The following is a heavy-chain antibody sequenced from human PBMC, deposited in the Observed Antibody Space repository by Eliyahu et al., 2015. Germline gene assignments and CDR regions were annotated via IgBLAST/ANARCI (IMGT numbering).Heavy chain of an antibody. D-gene: IGHD3-16*01. V-gene: IGHV3-15*01. Sequence: EAQLVESGGGLVKPGESLXLXXAASGFAFSTAXMSWVRQSPGKGLEGVGLIKKKIDGGTAVYDASVKGRFTISRDDSKDMLYLQMNSLRTEDTAIYYCTTDQGGNHYYYGLDVWGQGTTVTVSS. CDR2: IKKKIDGGTA. J-gene: IGHJ6*02. CDR3: TTDQGGNHYYYGLDV. CDR1: GFAFSTAX.